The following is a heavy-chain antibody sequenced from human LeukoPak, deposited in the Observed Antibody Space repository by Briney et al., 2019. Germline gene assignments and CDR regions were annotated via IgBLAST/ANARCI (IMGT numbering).Heavy chain of an antibody. CDR2: INDDGTYT. CDR1: GFAFSSYA. D-gene: IGHD2-2*01. J-gene: IGHJ4*02. Sequence: PGGSLRLSCAASGFAFSSYAMHWVRQVPGKGLVWVSRINDDGTYTVYADSVKGRFTISRDNFKYTLYLQMNSLRTEDTAVYYCARGLVDIVYCSSTSCYGLDYWGQGTLVTVSS. V-gene: IGHV3-74*01. CDR3: ARGLVDIVYCSSTSCYGLDY.